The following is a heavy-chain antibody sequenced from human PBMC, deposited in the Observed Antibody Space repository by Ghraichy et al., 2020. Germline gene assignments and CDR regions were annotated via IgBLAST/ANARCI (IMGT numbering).Heavy chain of an antibody. CDR1: GGSVTTGGYY. J-gene: IGHJ4*02. CDR3: ARGIYSSGWYFDY. CDR2: IYYSGST. V-gene: IGHV4-61*08. D-gene: IGHD6-19*01. Sequence: ESLNISCTVSGGSVTTGGYYWSWIRQPPGKGLEWIGYIYYSGSTNYNPSLKSRVATSLDTSKNQFSLKLTSVTAADSAVYYCARGIYSSGWYFDYWGQGALVTVSS.